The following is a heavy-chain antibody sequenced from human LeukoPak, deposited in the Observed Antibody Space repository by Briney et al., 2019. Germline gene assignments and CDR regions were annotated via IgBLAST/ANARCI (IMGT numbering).Heavy chain of an antibody. D-gene: IGHD5-12*01. V-gene: IGHV4-59*08. J-gene: IGHJ4*02. CDR2: ISYSGST. CDR1: GDSISSYY. Sequence: SETLSLTCTVSGDSISSYYWSWIRQPPGKGLECIGYISYSGSTNYNPSLRSRVTISVDTSKNQFSLKLNSVTAADTAVYYCARLPGGYAFDYWGQGTLVTVSS. CDR3: ARLPGGYAFDY.